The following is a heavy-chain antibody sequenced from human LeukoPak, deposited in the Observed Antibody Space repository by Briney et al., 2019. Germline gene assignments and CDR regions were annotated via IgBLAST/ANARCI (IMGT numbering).Heavy chain of an antibody. D-gene: IGHD3-10*01. CDR2: INHSGST. Sequence: PSETLSLTCAVYGGSFSGYYWSWIRQPPGKGLEWIGEINHSGSTNYNPSLKSRVTISVDTSKNQFSLKLSSVTAADTAVYYCARVWSDYYGSGSYYPRRYYYYMDVWGKGTTVTVPS. J-gene: IGHJ6*03. CDR3: ARVWSDYYGSGSYYPRRYYYYMDV. V-gene: IGHV4-34*01. CDR1: GGSFSGYY.